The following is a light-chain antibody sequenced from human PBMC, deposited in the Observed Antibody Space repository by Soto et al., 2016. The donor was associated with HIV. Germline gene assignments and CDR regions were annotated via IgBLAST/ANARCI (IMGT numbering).Light chain of an antibody. CDR2: KAS. CDR1: QSISSW. V-gene: IGKV1-5*03. Sequence: DIQMTQSPSTLSASVGDRVTITCRASQSISSWLAWYQQKPGKAPKLLIYKASSLESGVPSRFSGSGSGTEFTLTISSLQPDDFATYYCQHRDTFGRGDQAGDQT. CDR3: QHRDT. J-gene: IGKJ2*01.